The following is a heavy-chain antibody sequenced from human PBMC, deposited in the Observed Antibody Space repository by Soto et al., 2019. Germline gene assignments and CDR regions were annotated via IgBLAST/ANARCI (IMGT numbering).Heavy chain of an antibody. J-gene: IGHJ6*02. CDR1: GGTFSSFA. V-gene: IGHV1-69*01. Sequence: QVQLVQSGAEVKKPGSSVKVSCKASGGTFSSFAISWVRQVPGQGLEWMGGIIPMIETPNYAQKFQGRLTINAEESTNIASMDLSRLISQDTAVYFCARGESSWFSGVRGQGTTVIVS. D-gene: IGHD6-19*01. CDR3: ARGESSWFSGV. CDR2: IIPMIETP.